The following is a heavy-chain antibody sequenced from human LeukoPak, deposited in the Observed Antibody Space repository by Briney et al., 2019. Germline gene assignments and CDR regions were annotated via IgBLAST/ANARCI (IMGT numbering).Heavy chain of an antibody. CDR2: ISGSGGST. J-gene: IGHJ4*02. Sequence: GGSLRLSCAASGFTFSSHAMSWVRHAPGKGLECVSAISGSGGSTYYADSVKGRFTISRDNSKNTLYLQMNSLKAEDTAVYYCARNSGSPQYYFDYWGQGTLVTVSS. CDR1: GFTFSSHA. CDR3: ARNSGSPQYYFDY. V-gene: IGHV3-23*01. D-gene: IGHD1-26*01.